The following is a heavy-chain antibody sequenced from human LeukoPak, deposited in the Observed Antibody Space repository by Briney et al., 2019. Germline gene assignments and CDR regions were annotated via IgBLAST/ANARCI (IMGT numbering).Heavy chain of an antibody. Sequence: GGSLRLSCAASGFTFSSYWMTWVRQAPGKGLEWVAKIKQDGSEKYYVDSVKGRFTISRDNAKNSLYLQMNSLGAEDMAVYYCARRGTSSSWAHFDYWGQGTLVTVSS. V-gene: IGHV3-7*05. CDR3: ARRGTSSSWAHFDY. D-gene: IGHD6-13*01. CDR1: GFTFSSYW. J-gene: IGHJ4*02. CDR2: IKQDGSEK.